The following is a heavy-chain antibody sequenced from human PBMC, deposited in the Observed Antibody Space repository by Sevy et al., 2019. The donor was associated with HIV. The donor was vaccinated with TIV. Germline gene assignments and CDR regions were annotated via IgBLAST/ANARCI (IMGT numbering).Heavy chain of an antibody. V-gene: IGHV3-72*01. CDR3: ATHAGIAAAGRVFDY. D-gene: IGHD6-13*01. Sequence: GGSLRLSCVASGFTFSDHYMEWVRQAPGKGLEWVGRTRNKADGYTTEYAASVKGRFTISRDECKNSLYVQMNSLNAEDTAVYYCATHAGIAAAGRVFDYWGQGTLVTVSS. CDR2: TRNKADGYTT. CDR1: GFTFSDHY. J-gene: IGHJ4*02.